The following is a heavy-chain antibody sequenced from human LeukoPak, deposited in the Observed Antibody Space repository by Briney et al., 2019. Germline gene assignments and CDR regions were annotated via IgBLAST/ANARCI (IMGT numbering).Heavy chain of an antibody. CDR1: GGSINNSY. CDR2: IYYSGST. D-gene: IGHD3-9*01. Sequence: SETLSLTCTVSGGSINNSYWTWIRQPPGKGLEWIGHIYYSGSTNYSPSLKSRVTISVDTSKNQFSLKLSSVTAADPAVYYCARLTGYSSESWFDPWGQGTLVTVSS. V-gene: IGHV4-59*01. CDR3: ARLTGYSSESWFDP. J-gene: IGHJ5*02.